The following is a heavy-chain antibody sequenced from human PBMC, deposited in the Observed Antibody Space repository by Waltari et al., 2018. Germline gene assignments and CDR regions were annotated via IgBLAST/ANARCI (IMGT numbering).Heavy chain of an antibody. CDR3: ARVPSYYDILTGYYPDAFDI. V-gene: IGHV4-59*01. J-gene: IGHJ3*02. D-gene: IGHD3-9*01. CDR2: IYYSGST. CDR1: GGSISSYY. Sequence: QVQLQESGPGLVKPSETLSLTCTVSGGSISSYYWSWIRQPPGKGLEWIGYIYYSGSTNYNPSLKSRVTISVDTSKNQFSLKLSFVTAADTAVYYCARVPSYYDILTGYYPDAFDIWGQGTMVTVSS.